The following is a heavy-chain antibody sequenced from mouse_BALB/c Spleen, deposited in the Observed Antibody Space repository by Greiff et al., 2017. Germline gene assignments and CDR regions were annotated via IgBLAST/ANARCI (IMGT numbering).Heavy chain of an antibody. Sequence: EVQVVESGGGLVQPGGSRKLSCAASGFTFSDYGMAWVRQAPGKGPEWVAFISNLAYSIYYADTVTGRFTISRENAKNTLYLEMSSLRSEDTAMYYCARDDGSYPPWFAYWGQGTLVTVSA. D-gene: IGHD1-1*02. CDR1: GFTFSDYG. V-gene: IGHV5-15*02. CDR2: ISNLAYSI. CDR3: ARDDGSYPPWFAY. J-gene: IGHJ3*01.